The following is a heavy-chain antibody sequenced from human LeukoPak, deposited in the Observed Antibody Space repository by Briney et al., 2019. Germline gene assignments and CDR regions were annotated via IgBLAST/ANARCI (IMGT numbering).Heavy chain of an antibody. CDR2: VNLQGST. V-gene: IGHV4-4*02. D-gene: IGHD6-19*01. CDR3: ASSGWSHDAFDF. J-gene: IGHJ3*01. CDR1: GGSISDTNW. Sequence: PSGTLSLTCGVSGGSISDTNWWTWFRQPPGKGLEWIGEVNLQGSTNYNPSLKSRVAISVDKSENHISLKLTSVTAADTAVYFCASSGWSHDAFDFWGQGTMVTVSS.